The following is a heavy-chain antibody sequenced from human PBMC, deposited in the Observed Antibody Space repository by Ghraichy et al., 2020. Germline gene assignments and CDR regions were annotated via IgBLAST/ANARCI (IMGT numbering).Heavy chain of an antibody. V-gene: IGHV3-23*01. CDR2: ISYSGDST. CDR3: AKGRQWD. D-gene: IGHD6-19*01. Sequence: GESLNISCAASGFTFNSYAMNWVRQAPGKGLDWVSTISYSGDSTYYADSVKGRFTISRDDSKNTVSLQMNSLRAEDTAVYYCAKGRQWDWGQGTLVTVSS. CDR1: GFTFNSYA. J-gene: IGHJ4*02.